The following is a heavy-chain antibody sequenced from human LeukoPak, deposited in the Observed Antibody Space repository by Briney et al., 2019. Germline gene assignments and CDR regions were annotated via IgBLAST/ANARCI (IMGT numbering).Heavy chain of an antibody. D-gene: IGHD3-22*01. V-gene: IGHV4-34*01. CDR2: INHSGST. CDR1: GGSFSGYY. Sequence: SETLSLTCAVYGGSFSGYYWSWIRQPPGKGLEWIGEINHSGSTSYNPSLKSRVTISVDTSKNQFSLKMTSVTAADTAVYYCARVDYYDSRPIDYWGQGTLVTVSS. J-gene: IGHJ4*02. CDR3: ARVDYYDSRPIDY.